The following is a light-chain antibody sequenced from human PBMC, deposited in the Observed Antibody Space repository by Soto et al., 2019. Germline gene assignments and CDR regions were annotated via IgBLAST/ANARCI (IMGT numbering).Light chain of an antibody. CDR3: NSSTSGSLYV. CDR2: NVS. V-gene: IGLV2-14*01. CDR1: SSDVGGYNY. J-gene: IGLJ1*01. Sequence: QSVLTQAASVSGSPGQSITISCTGTSSDVGGYNYVSWYQQFPGKVPKLLIYNVSNRPSGVSNSFSGSKSGNTASLTISGLQAEDEADYFCNSSTSGSLYVFGTGTKVTVL.